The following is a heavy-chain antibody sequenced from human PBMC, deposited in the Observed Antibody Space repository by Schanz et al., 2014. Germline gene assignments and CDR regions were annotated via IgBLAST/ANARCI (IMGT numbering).Heavy chain of an antibody. J-gene: IGHJ4*02. Sequence: QVRLVESGGGVVQPGRSLRLSCAASGFTLSSYGMHWVRQAPGKGLEWVAFINSDGTKRFYADSVKSRFTISRDNSRNTLYLQMNSLRAEDTAVYYCAASSGWHPSTDYWGQGTLVTVSS. CDR2: INSDGTKR. CDR3: AASSGWHPSTDY. CDR1: GFTLSSYG. V-gene: IGHV3-33*08. D-gene: IGHD6-19*01.